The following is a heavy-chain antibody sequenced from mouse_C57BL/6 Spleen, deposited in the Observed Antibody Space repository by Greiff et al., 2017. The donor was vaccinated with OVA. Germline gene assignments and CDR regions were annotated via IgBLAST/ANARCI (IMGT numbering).Heavy chain of an antibody. J-gene: IGHJ4*01. Sequence: VQLQQSGAELARPGASVKLSCKASGYTFTSYGISWVKQRTGQGLEWIGEIYPRSGNTYYNEKFKGKATLTADKSSSTAYMELRSLTSEDSAVYFCAGFDYYGSSFYYYAMDYWGQGTSVTVSS. CDR2: IYPRSGNT. CDR3: AGFDYYGSSFYYYAMDY. V-gene: IGHV1-81*01. CDR1: GYTFTSYG. D-gene: IGHD1-1*01.